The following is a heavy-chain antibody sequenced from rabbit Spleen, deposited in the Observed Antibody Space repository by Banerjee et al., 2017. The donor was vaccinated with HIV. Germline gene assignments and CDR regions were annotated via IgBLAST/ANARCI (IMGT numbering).Heavy chain of an antibody. J-gene: IGHJ6*01. D-gene: IGHD8-1*01. Sequence: QSLEESGGGLVKPGASLTLTCKASGFSFNSGYDMCWVRQAPGKGLEWVACAYAGSSGSTYSATWANGRFTISKTSSTTVTLQMTSLTAADTATYFCARDSGTSFSTYGMDLRGPGTLVTVS. CDR1: GFSFNSGYD. CDR2: AYAGSSGST. CDR3: ARDSGTSFSTYGMDL. V-gene: IGHV1S40*01.